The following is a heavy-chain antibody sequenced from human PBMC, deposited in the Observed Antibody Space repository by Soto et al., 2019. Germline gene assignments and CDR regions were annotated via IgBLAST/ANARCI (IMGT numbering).Heavy chain of an antibody. Sequence: GASVKVSCKASGYTFTGYYMHWVRQAPGQGLEWMGWINPNSGGTNYAQKFQGWVTMTRDTSISTAYMELSRLRSDDTAVYYCARERGYCGGDCYSGELFDYWGQGTLVTVSS. CDR1: GYTFTGYY. J-gene: IGHJ4*02. CDR2: INPNSGGT. D-gene: IGHD2-21*02. CDR3: ARERGYCGGDCYSGELFDY. V-gene: IGHV1-2*04.